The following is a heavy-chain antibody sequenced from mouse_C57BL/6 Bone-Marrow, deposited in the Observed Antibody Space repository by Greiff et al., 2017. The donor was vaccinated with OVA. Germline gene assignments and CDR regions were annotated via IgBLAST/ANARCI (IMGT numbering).Heavy chain of an antibody. CDR1: GYTFTDHT. Sequence: SDAELVKPGASVKISCKVSGYTFTDHTIHWMKQRPEQGLEWIGYIYPRDGSTKYNEKFKGKATLTADKSSSTAYMQLNSLTSEDSAVYFCATYYGSSYYAMDYWGQGTSVTVSS. D-gene: IGHD1-1*01. CDR3: ATYYGSSYYAMDY. V-gene: IGHV1-78*01. J-gene: IGHJ4*01. CDR2: IYPRDGST.